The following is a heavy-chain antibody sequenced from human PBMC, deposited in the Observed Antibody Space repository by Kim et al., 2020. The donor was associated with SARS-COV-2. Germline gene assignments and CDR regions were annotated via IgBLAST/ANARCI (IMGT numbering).Heavy chain of an antibody. D-gene: IGHD6-6*01. V-gene: IGHV4-34*01. J-gene: IGHJ6*02. CDR2: T. CDR3: ASRHYYYGMDV. Sequence: TNTNPSLKGRVTISVDTSKNQFSLKLSSVTAADTAVYYCASRHYYYGMDVWGQGTTVTISS.